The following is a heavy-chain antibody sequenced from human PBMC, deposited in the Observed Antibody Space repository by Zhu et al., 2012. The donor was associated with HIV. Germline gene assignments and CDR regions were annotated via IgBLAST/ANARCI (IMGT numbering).Heavy chain of an antibody. CDR2: IYYSGST. J-gene: IGHJ4*02. V-gene: IGHV4-59*01. CDR3: ARDFGYSSGWGRRTLGY. D-gene: IGHD6-19*01. CDR1: GGSISSYY. Sequence: QVQLQESGPGLVKPSETLSLTCTVSGGSISSYYWSWIRQPPGKGLEWIGYIYYSGSTNYNPSLKSRVTISVDTSKNQFSLKLSSVTAADTAVYYCARDFGYSSGWGRRTLGYWGQGTLVTVSS.